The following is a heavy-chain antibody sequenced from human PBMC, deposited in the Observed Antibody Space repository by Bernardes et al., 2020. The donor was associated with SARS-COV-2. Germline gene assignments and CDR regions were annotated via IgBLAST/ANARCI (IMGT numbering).Heavy chain of an antibody. J-gene: IGHJ4*02. CDR3: VRGPSDGHGRFEY. Sequence: GGTLRLSCAASGFTFSSYCMHWVRKGPGMGLMWVSRINSDGSTRTYADSVKGRFTISRDNTKNTLYLQMNSLRAEDTGVYYCVRGPSDGHGRFEYWGQGTLGTVS. CDR1: GFTFSSYC. V-gene: IGHV3-74*03. CDR2: INSDGSTR.